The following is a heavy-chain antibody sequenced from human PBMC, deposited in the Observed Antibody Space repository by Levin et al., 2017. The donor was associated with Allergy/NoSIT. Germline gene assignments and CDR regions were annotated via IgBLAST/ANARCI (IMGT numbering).Heavy chain of an antibody. CDR3: ANEVYSFEY. D-gene: IGHD5/OR15-5a*01. Sequence: RGESLKISCEASGFTFSSYAMTWVRQAPGKGLEWVSVISGSGVITHYADSVKGRFTISRDNSKNKVYLQMNSLRVEDTAVYYCANEVYSFEYWGQGTLVTVSS. J-gene: IGHJ4*02. CDR1: GFTFSSYA. V-gene: IGHV3-23*01. CDR2: ISGSGVIT.